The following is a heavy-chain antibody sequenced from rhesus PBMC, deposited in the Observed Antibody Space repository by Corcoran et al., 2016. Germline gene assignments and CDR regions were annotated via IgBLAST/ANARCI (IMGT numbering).Heavy chain of an antibody. D-gene: IGHD3-34*01. CDR1: AVLIRSDFW. V-gene: IGHV4-93*02. CDR2: IHGSDGTT. J-gene: IGHJ5-1*01. CDR3: ARHEGGEQGSFDV. Sequence: QVQLQESGPAVVKPAETLYLTCAVSAVLIRSDFWWCGIRQSPGQGLEWIGCIHGSDGTTEYNPPLKSRVTISIDTSKNQFSLRLTSVPAAETAVYYCARHEGGEQGSFDVWGPGVPVTVS.